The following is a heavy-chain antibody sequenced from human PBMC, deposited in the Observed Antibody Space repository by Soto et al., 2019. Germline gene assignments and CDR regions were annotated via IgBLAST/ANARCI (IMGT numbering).Heavy chain of an antibody. V-gene: IGHV4-30-4*01. D-gene: IGHD3-22*01. Sequence: PSETLSLTCTVSGGSISSGDYYWSWIRQPPGKGLEWIGYIYYSGSTYYNPSLKSRVTISVDTSKNQFSLKLSSVTAADTAVYYCARGETEDSSGYYSEPWDYWGQGTLVTVSS. CDR1: GGSISSGDYY. J-gene: IGHJ4*02. CDR3: ARGETEDSSGYYSEPWDY. CDR2: IYYSGST.